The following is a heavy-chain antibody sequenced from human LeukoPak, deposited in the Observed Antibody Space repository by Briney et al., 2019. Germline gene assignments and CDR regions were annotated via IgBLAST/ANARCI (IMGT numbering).Heavy chain of an antibody. V-gene: IGHV3-72*01. CDR3: ATSSWYRLAY. D-gene: IGHD6-13*01. J-gene: IGHJ4*02. CDR2: SRNKADSYTA. Sequence: QSGGSLRLSCAASGFTFSDSFMSWVRRAPGKGLEWVGRSRNKADSYTAEYAASVKGRFTISRDESKNSLYLQISSLETEDAAVYYCATSSWYRLAYWGQGSLVTVSS. CDR1: GFTFSDSF.